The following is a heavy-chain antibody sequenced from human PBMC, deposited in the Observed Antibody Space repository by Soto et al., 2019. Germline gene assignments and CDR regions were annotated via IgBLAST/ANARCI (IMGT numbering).Heavy chain of an antibody. Sequence: GGSLRLSCAASGFTFDDYGMSWVRQAPGKGLEWVSGINRDSTVIKYADSVKGRFTISRDNARNSLSLQMNSLRAEDTAVYYCLNGDYYVGPGTLVTVSS. D-gene: IGHD3-16*01. CDR3: LNGDYY. CDR2: INRDSTVI. CDR1: GFTFDDYG. J-gene: IGHJ4*02. V-gene: IGHV3-20*04.